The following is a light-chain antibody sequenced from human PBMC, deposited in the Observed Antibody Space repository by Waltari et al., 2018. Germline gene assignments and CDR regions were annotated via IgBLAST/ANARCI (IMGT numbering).Light chain of an antibody. Sequence: DIQMTQSPSTLSASVGDRVTITCRASQSISTWLAWYQQIPGEAPKLLIYKASSLESGVPSRFSVSGSGTEFTLTISSLRPDDFATYYCQQYNESPYTFGQGTKLEIK. CDR3: QQYNESPYT. J-gene: IGKJ2*01. V-gene: IGKV1-5*03. CDR1: QSISTW. CDR2: KAS.